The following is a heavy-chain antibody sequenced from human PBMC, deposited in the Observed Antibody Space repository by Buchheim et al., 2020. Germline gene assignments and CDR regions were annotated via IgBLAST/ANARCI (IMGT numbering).Heavy chain of an antibody. CDR2: IYYSGST. CDR1: GGSIRSSSYY. V-gene: IGHV4-39*01. D-gene: IGHD3-3*01. CDR3: ARLRASLEWLTDY. Sequence: QLQLQESGPGLVKPSETLSLTCTVSGGSIRSSSYYWAWIRQPPGKGLEWIGSIYYSGSTYYNPSLKSRVTISVDTSKNQFSLKLSSVTAADTAVYYCARLRASLEWLTDYWGQGTL. J-gene: IGHJ4*02.